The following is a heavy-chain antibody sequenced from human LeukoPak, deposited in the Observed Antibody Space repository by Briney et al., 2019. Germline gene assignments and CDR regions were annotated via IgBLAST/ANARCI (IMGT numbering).Heavy chain of an antibody. Sequence: GGSLRLSCAASGFTFSSYSMNWVRQAPGKGLEWVSYISSSSSTMYYADSVKGRFTISRDNAKNSLYLQMNSLRAEDTAVYYCARENYASGSYGDYWGQGTLVTVSS. CDR1: GFTFSSYS. D-gene: IGHD3-10*01. CDR2: ISSSSSTM. V-gene: IGHV3-48*01. J-gene: IGHJ4*02. CDR3: ARENYASGSYGDY.